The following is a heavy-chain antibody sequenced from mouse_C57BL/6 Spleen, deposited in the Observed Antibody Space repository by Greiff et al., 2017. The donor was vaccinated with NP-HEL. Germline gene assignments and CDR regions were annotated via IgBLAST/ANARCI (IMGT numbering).Heavy chain of an antibody. J-gene: IGHJ3*01. V-gene: IGHV5-17*01. CDR1: GFTFSDYG. D-gene: IGHD1-1*01. Sequence: EVKLVESGGGLVKPGGSLKLSCAASGFTFSDYGMHWVRQAPEKGLEWVAYISSGSSTLYYADTVKGRFTISRDNAKNTLFLQMTSLRSEDTAMYYCASPHYYGSTWFAYWGQGTLVTVSA. CDR3: ASPHYYGSTWFAY. CDR2: ISSGSSTL.